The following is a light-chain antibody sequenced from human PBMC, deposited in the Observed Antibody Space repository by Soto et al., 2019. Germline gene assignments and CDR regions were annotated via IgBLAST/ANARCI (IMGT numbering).Light chain of an antibody. CDR3: QQYHNWPRT. CDR2: GAS. J-gene: IGKJ1*01. CDR1: QSISSN. Sequence: EIVMTQSPGTLSVSPGERATLSCRASQSISSNSAWYQQKPGQAPRLLIYGASTRATGVPARFSGSGSGTEFTLTISSLQSEDFAVYYCQQYHNWPRTFGQGTKVEIK. V-gene: IGKV3-15*01.